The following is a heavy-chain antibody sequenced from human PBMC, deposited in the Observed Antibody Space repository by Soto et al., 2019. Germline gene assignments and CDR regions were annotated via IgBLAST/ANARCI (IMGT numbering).Heavy chain of an antibody. CDR2: ISGSGGST. CDR1: GFTFSSYA. CDR3: AKLYYYDSSGFHY. D-gene: IGHD3-22*01. V-gene: IGHV3-23*01. J-gene: IGHJ4*02. Sequence: EVQLLESGGGLVQPGGSLRLSCAASGFTFSSYAMSWVRQAPGKGLEWVSAISGSGGSTYYADSVKGRFTISRDNSKKTLYLQMNSLRAEDTAVYYCAKLYYYDSSGFHYWGQGTLVTVSS.